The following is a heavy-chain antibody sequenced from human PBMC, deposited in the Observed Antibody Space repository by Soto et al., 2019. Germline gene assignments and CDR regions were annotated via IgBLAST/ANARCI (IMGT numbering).Heavy chain of an antibody. V-gene: IGHV4-4*02. D-gene: IGHD2-15*01. J-gene: IGHJ4*02. CDR2: SYYSGTT. CDR3: ARVEGCGAGGCCCVLDS. CDR1: GGSISSSNW. Sequence: PSETLSLTCAVSGGSISSSNWWSWIRQPPGKGLEWSGESYYSGTTKYNPSLKSRVTISVDRSKNQFSQNLSPVTAPHTAVYYCARVEGCGAGGCCCVLDSWGQGTKGTVSS.